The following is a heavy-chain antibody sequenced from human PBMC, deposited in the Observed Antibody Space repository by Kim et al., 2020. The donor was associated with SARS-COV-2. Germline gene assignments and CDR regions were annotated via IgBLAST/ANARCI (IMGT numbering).Heavy chain of an antibody. CDR3: ARDWGSGWGE. Sequence: NKCDADPVKGRFTLSRNNSKNTLYRQMNSLRAEDTAVYYCARDWGSGWGEWGQGTLVTVSS. D-gene: IGHD6-19*01. V-gene: IGHV3-30-3*01. J-gene: IGHJ4*02. CDR2: NK.